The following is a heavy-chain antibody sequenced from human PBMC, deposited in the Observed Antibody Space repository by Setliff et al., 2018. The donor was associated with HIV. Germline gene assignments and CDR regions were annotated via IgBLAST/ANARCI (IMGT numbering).Heavy chain of an antibody. D-gene: IGHD6-13*01. CDR2: VSPSIGNS. J-gene: IGHJ4*02. Sequence: ASVKVSCKASGYSFTKYEINWVRQAPGQGLEWLGWVSPSIGNSDFAQKFKGRISLTTDTSIRTAYMELRGLKSDDTAVYYCAIGSSNWPHRPNNYYFDYWGQGTPVTVS. CDR3: AIGSSNWPHRPNNYYFDY. V-gene: IGHV1-8*01. CDR1: GYSFTKYE.